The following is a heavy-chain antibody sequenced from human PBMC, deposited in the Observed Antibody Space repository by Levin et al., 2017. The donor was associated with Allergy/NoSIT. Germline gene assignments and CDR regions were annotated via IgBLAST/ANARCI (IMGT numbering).Heavy chain of an antibody. CDR3: ARRYYDSSGYHT. J-gene: IGHJ4*02. V-gene: IGHV4-39*01. CDR2: IYYSGST. CDR1: GGSISSSSYY. Sequence: SQTLSLTCTVSGGSISSSSYYWGWIRQPPGKGLEWIGSIYYSGSTYYNPSLKSRVTISVDTSKNQFSLKLSSVTAADTAVYYCARRYYDSSGYHTWGQGTLVTVSS. D-gene: IGHD3-22*01.